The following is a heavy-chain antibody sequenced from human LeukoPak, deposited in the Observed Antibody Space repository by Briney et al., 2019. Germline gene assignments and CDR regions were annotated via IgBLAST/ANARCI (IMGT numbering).Heavy chain of an antibody. CDR1: GFTFSSYA. CDR3: ARSGSYTLYYFDY. CDR2: ISGSGGST. J-gene: IGHJ4*02. Sequence: GGSLRLSCAASGFTFSSYAMSWVRQAPRKGLEWVSAISGSGGSTYYADSVKGRFTISRDNSKNTLYLQMNGLRAEDTAVYYCARSGSYTLYYFDYWGQGTLFTVSS. D-gene: IGHD3-10*01. V-gene: IGHV3-23*01.